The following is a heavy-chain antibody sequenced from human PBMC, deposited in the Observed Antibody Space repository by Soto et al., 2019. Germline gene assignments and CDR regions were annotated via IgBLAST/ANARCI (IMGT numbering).Heavy chain of an antibody. CDR3: AKKDNWASNHPDY. Sequence: GGSLRLACEASGFSFKSYTLNWVRQAPGKGLEWVSVISPSGATTDYADSVKGRFTISRDNSKNTLYLQMNSLRAEDTAVYFCAKKDNWASNHPDYWGQGTLVTVSS. V-gene: IGHV3-23*01. CDR2: ISPSGATT. D-gene: IGHD1-20*01. J-gene: IGHJ4*02. CDR1: GFSFKSYT.